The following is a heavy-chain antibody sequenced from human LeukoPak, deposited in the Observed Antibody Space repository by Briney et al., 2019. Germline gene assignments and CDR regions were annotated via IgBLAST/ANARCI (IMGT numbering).Heavy chain of an antibody. Sequence: GGSLRLSCTVSGFTVSSNSWSWVRQAPGKGLEWVSFIYSGGNTHYSDSVTGRFTISRDNSKNTLYLQMNSLRAEDTAVYYCARRRAYGDYVTWGQGTLVTVSS. CDR3: ARRRAYGDYVT. V-gene: IGHV3-53*01. J-gene: IGHJ5*02. CDR1: GFTVSSNS. CDR2: IYSGGNT. D-gene: IGHD4-17*01.